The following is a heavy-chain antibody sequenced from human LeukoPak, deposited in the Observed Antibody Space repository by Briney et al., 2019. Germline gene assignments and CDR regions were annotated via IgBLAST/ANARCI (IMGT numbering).Heavy chain of an antibody. CDR1: GDSISSSSYY. Sequence: PSETLSLTCTVSGDSISSSSYYWGWIRQPPGKGLEWTGSLSYSGSTYYNPSLKSRVTISVDTSKNQFSLRLCAVTAADTAVYYCARGRIASRPGDWGQGTLVTVSS. CDR2: LSYSGST. V-gene: IGHV4-39*02. J-gene: IGHJ4*02. CDR3: ARGRIASRPGD. D-gene: IGHD6-6*01.